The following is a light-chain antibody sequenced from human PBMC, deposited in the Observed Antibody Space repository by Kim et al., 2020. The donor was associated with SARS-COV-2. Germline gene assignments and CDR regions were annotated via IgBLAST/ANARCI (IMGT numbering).Light chain of an antibody. V-gene: IGLV3-1*01. CDR2: QDS. CDR3: QAWDSSNVV. Sequence: VSPRQPASITCSGDKLGDKYACWYQQKPGQSPILVIYQDSKRPSGIPERFSGSNSGNTATLTISGTQAMDEAAYYCQAWDSSNVVFGGGTQLTVL. J-gene: IGLJ2*01. CDR1: KLGDKY.